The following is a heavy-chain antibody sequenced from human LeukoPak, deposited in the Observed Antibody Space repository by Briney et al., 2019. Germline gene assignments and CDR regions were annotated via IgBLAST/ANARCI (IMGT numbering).Heavy chain of an antibody. Sequence: PSETPSLTCNVSGGAISGYYWSWIRQPAGKGLKWIGRIYTSGSTNYNPSLKSRVTMSVDTSKNQFSLKLSSVTAADTAVYYCARDYYGSGSQLRFDYWGQGTLVTVSS. CDR1: GGAISGYY. J-gene: IGHJ4*02. CDR2: IYTSGST. CDR3: ARDYYGSGSQLRFDY. D-gene: IGHD3-10*01. V-gene: IGHV4-4*07.